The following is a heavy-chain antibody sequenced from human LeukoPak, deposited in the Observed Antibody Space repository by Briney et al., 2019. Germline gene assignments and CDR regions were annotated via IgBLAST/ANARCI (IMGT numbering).Heavy chain of an antibody. V-gene: IGHV3-33*06. CDR3: AKEPPGYGSGYYWDYYYYMDV. CDR1: GFTFSSYG. CDR2: IWYDGSSK. Sequence: GGSLRLSCAASGFTFSSYGMHWVRQAPGKGLEWVAVIWYDGSSKYYADSVKGRFTISRDNSKNTLYLQMNSLRAEDTAVYYCAKEPPGYGSGYYWDYYYYMDVWGKGTTVTVSS. D-gene: IGHD3-3*01. J-gene: IGHJ6*03.